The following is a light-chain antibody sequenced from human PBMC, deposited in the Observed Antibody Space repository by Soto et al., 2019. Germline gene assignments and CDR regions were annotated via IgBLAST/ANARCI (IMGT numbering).Light chain of an antibody. CDR3: SSYAGDSALI. CDR2: EAD. CDR1: RSDVGSYDF. Sequence: QSALTQPASVSGSPGQSITISCSGSRSDVGSYDFVSWYQRIPGKAPKLIIFEADKRPSGVSSRFSGSKSGYTASLTISGLQAEDEADYFCSSYAGDSALIFGGGTKVTVL. V-gene: IGLV2-23*01. J-gene: IGLJ2*01.